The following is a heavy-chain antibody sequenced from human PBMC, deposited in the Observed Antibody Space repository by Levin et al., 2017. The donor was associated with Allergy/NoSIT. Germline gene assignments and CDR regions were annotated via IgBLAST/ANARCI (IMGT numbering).Heavy chain of an antibody. Sequence: SQTLSLTCNVSGGSISSSSYYWGWIRQPPGKGLEWIGSIYYSGSTYYNPSLKSRVTISVDTSKNQFSLKLSSVTAADTAVYYCARRGDCSSTSCYLDYWGQGTLVTVSS. J-gene: IGHJ4*02. V-gene: IGHV4-39*01. CDR2: IYYSGST. CDR1: GGSISSSSYY. D-gene: IGHD2-2*01. CDR3: ARRGDCSSTSCYLDY.